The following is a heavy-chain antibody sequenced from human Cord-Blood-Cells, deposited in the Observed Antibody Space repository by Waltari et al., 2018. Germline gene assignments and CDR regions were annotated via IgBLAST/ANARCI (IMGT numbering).Heavy chain of an antibody. J-gene: IGHJ4*02. CDR1: EGPFRSHA. Sequence: QVQLVQSGAEVKKPGSSVKASCKASEGPFRSHAISWVRRAPGQGLEWMGGIIPIFGTANYAQKFQGRVTITADKSTSTAYMELSSLRSEDTAVYYCARDGSYGSGSYYNYFDYWGQGTLVTVSS. D-gene: IGHD3-10*01. V-gene: IGHV1-69*06. CDR3: ARDGSYGSGSYYNYFDY. CDR2: IIPIFGTA.